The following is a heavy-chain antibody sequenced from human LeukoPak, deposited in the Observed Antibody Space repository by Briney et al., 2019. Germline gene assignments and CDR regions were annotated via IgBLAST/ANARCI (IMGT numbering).Heavy chain of an antibody. J-gene: IGHJ4*02. Sequence: SETLSLTCAVSGYSISSGYYWGWIRQPPGKGLERIGSIYHRGRTYYNPSLKSRVTISVDTSKNQFSLKLSSATAADTAVYYCARHNDYGDYGDYWGQGTLVTVSS. D-gene: IGHD4-17*01. CDR3: ARHNDYGDYGDY. CDR2: IYHRGRT. CDR1: GYSISSGYY. V-gene: IGHV4-38-2*01.